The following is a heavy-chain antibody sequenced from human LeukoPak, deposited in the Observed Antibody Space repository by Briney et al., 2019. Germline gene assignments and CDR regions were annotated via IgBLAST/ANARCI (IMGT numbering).Heavy chain of an antibody. CDR1: GGSISSYY. D-gene: IGHD1-1*01. CDR2: IYYSGST. J-gene: IGHJ5*02. V-gene: IGHV4-59*01. CDR3: ARGRTGTTTRWFDP. Sequence: SSETLSLTCTVSGGSISSYYWSWIRQPPGKGLEWIGYIYYSGSTNYNPSLKSRVTISVDTSKNQFSLKPSSVTAADTAVYYCARGRTGTTTRWFDPWGQGTLVTVSS.